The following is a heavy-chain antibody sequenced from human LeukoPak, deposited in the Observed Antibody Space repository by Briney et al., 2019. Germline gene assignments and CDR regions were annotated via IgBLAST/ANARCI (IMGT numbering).Heavy chain of an antibody. V-gene: IGHV3-53*01. D-gene: IGHD6-13*01. CDR3: ARVPGYSSSWSYFDY. CDR2: IYSGGST. J-gene: IGHJ4*02. Sequence: GGSLRLSCATSGFTFSTYWMHWVRQVPGKGLEWVSVIYSGGSTYYADSVKGRFTISRDNSKNTLYLQMNSLRAEDTAVYYCARVPGYSSSWSYFDYWGQGTLVTVSS. CDR1: GFTFSTYW.